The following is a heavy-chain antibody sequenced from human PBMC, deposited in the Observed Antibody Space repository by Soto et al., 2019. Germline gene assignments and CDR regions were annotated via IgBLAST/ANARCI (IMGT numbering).Heavy chain of an antibody. Sequence: QVQLVQSGAELHKPGSSVNVSCKASGGTFSNYVINWVRQAPGQGLESMGDIIPIFDTTHYAQNFQGRVTITVDESQNTHYTEISSLRSEGKGVYYCASLQSRTVTYGGNSLDNWGQGTLVTVPS. CDR2: IIPIFDTT. V-gene: IGHV1-69*12. D-gene: IGHD2-21*02. CDR3: ASLQSRTVTYGGNSLDN. J-gene: IGHJ4*02. CDR1: GGTFSNYV.